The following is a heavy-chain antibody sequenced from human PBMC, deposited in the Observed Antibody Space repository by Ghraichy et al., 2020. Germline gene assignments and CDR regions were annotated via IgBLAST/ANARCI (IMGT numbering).Heavy chain of an antibody. V-gene: IGHV1-3*01. D-gene: IGHD3-9*01. CDR1: GYTFTSYA. CDR2: INAGNGNT. Sequence: ASVKVSCKASGYTFTSYAMHWVRQAPGQRLEWMGWINAGNGNTKYSQKFQGRVTITRDTSASTAYMELSSLRSEDTAVYYCARDVADILTGYSSAFDIWGQGTMVTVSS. J-gene: IGHJ3*02. CDR3: ARDVADILTGYSSAFDI.